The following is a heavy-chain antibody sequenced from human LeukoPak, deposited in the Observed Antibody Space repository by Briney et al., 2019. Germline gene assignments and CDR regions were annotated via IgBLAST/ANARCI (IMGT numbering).Heavy chain of an antibody. D-gene: IGHD3-10*01. V-gene: IGHV3-23*01. Sequence: SGGSLRLSCAASGFTFTKYGMSWVRQAPGKGLEWISTISDSGAYTYYADFVKGRFTVSRDNSKNMVFLEVNSLRAEDTATYFCAKGRILWFGEQSDFDYWGQGTLVTVSS. J-gene: IGHJ4*02. CDR2: ISDSGAYT. CDR3: AKGRILWFGEQSDFDY. CDR1: GFTFTKYG.